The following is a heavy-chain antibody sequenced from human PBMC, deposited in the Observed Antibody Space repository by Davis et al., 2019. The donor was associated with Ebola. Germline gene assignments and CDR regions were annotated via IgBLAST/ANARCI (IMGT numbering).Heavy chain of an antibody. Sequence: AASVKVSCKASGGTFSSYAISWVRQAPGQGLEWMGRIIPILGIANYAQKFQGRVTITADKSTSTVYMGLSSLRSEDTAVYYCARGSKPYSSSSGWFDPWGQGTLVTVSS. J-gene: IGHJ5*02. D-gene: IGHD6-6*01. V-gene: IGHV1-69*04. CDR1: GGTFSSYA. CDR3: ARGSKPYSSSSGWFDP. CDR2: IIPILGIA.